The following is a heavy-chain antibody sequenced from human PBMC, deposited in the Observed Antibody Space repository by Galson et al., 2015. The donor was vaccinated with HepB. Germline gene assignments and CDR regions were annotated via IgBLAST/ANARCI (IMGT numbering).Heavy chain of an antibody. Sequence: SVKVSCKASGGTFSSYAISWVRQAPGQGLEWMGGINPNSGGTNYAQKFQGRVTMTRDTSISTAYMELSRLRSDDTAVYYCARDRRFSGSSSHQKNDNWFDPWGQGTLVTVSS. D-gene: IGHD6-13*01. J-gene: IGHJ5*02. CDR3: ARDRRFSGSSSHQKNDNWFDP. V-gene: IGHV1-2*02. CDR2: INPNSGGT. CDR1: GGTFSSYA.